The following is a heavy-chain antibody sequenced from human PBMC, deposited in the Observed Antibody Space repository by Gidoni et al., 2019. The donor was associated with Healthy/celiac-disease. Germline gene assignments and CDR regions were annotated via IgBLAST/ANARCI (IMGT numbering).Heavy chain of an antibody. Sequence: EVQLVEAGGGCVQTGGSLRLSCEASGFTFSSYWMSLVRQAPGKGLEWVANFKHDGSEQYYVDSVKCLFTTSIDHATNSLFLPMISLRAEYTAVYYRARDFVYWGQGTLVTVSS. CDR3: ARDFVY. CDR1: GFTFSSYW. CDR2: FKHDGSEQ. V-gene: IGHV3-7*01. J-gene: IGHJ4*02.